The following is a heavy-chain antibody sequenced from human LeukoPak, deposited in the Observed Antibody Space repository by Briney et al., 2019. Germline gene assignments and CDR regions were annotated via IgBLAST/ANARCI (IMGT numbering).Heavy chain of an antibody. V-gene: IGHV1-69*01. CDR3: ARLLLLAPFHQYYYGMDV. J-gene: IGHJ6*04. Sequence: SVKVSCKASGGTFSSYAISWVRQATGQGLEWMGGIIPIFGTANYAQKFQGRVTITADESTSTAYMELSSLRSEDTAVYYCARLLLLAPFHQYYYGMDVWGKGTTVTVSS. CDR2: IIPIFGTA. CDR1: GGTFSSYA. D-gene: IGHD2-15*01.